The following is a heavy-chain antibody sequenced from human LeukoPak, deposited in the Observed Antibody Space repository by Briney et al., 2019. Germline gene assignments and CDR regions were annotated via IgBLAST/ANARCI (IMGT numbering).Heavy chain of an antibody. CDR2: ISSSSSYI. D-gene: IGHD1-20*01. V-gene: IGHV3-11*06. CDR1: GFTFSDHY. CDR3: ARDGDYNWNYFDY. J-gene: IGHJ4*02. Sequence: PGGSLRLSCAASGFTFSDHYMSWIRQAPGKGLEWVSSISSSSSYIYYADSVKGRFTISRDNAKNSLYLQMNSLRAEDTAVYYCARDGDYNWNYFDYWGQGTLVTVSS.